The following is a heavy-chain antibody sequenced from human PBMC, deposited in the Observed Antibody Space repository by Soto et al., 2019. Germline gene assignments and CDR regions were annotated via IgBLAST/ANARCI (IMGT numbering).Heavy chain of an antibody. CDR2: MNPNSGNT. J-gene: IGHJ5*02. D-gene: IGHD3-16*02. CDR1: GYTFTSYD. CDR3: AILLEPTALEWFDP. Sequence: QVQLVQSGAEVKKPGASLKVSCKASGYTFTSYDLNWVRQATGQGLEWMGWMNPNSGNTAYAQKFQGRVTITRNTSICTAYMELGSLRSEATAVYYCAILLEPTALEWFDPWGQGTLVTVSS. V-gene: IGHV1-8*01.